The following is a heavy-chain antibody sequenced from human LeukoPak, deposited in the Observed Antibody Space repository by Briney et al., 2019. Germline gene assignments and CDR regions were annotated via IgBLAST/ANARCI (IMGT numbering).Heavy chain of an antibody. CDR2: IRYDGSNK. V-gene: IGHV3-30*02. Sequence: GGSLRLSCAASGFTFSSYGMHWVRQAPGKGLEWVAFIRYDGSNKYYADSVKGRFTISRDNSKNTLYLQMNSLRAEDTAVYYCAKIGYYYGSGSYYQLSDYWGQGTLVTVSS. D-gene: IGHD3-10*01. CDR1: GFTFSSYG. CDR3: AKIGYYYGSGSYYQLSDY. J-gene: IGHJ4*02.